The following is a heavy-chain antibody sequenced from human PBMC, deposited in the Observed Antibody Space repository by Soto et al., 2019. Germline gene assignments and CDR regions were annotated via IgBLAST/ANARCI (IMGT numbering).Heavy chain of an antibody. CDR1: GDNFGSYS. Sequence: QVQLVQSGAEVKKPGSSVKLSCKASGDNFGSYSLSWMRQAPGQGLEWMGRITPILGEANSAQKFQDRVTITAYRFTNIAYMEMSSLRSEDTAVYYCAREFIEVAVFESWGQGTLVTVSS. CDR2: ITPILGEA. J-gene: IGHJ4*02. D-gene: IGHD6-19*01. V-gene: IGHV1-69*08. CDR3: AREFIEVAVFES.